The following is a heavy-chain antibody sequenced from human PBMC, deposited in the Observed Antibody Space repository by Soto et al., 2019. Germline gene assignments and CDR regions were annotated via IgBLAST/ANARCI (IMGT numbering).Heavy chain of an antibody. Sequence: SETLSLTCAVYGGSFSGYYWSWIRQPPGKGLEGIGEINHSGSTNYNPSLKSRVTISVDTSKNQFSLKLSSVTAADTAVYYCAREIEYSYGLWGQGTLVTVSS. J-gene: IGHJ4*02. CDR1: GGSFSGYY. CDR3: AREIEYSYGL. V-gene: IGHV4-34*01. CDR2: INHSGST. D-gene: IGHD5-18*01.